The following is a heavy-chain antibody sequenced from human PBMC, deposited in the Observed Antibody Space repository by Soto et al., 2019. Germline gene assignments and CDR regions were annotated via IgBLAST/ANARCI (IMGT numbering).Heavy chain of an antibody. D-gene: IGHD6-19*01. CDR2: IFQSGST. Sequence: ASETLSLTCGVSGGTIRSPDWWTWVRQPPGKGLEWIREIFQSGSTNYTPSLESRVTISVDKSKNQLSLTLTSVTAADTAVYFCARGRGRYSSGWSWFDPWGQGILVTVSS. CDR1: GGTIRSPDW. V-gene: IGHV4-4*02. CDR3: ARGRGRYSSGWSWFDP. J-gene: IGHJ5*02.